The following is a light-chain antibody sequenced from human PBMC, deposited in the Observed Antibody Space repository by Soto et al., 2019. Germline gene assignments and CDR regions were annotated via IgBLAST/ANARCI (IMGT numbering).Light chain of an antibody. CDR3: QQYHNWPPQYT. CDR2: GGS. J-gene: IGKJ2*01. CDR1: QSVASN. Sequence: EIVMTQSPASLSVSPGDGASLSCWASQSVASNVAWYQQKPGHGPRLLIHGGSTRAAGVPARFSGSGSGTDFTLTISGLQSEDFAVYVCQQYHNWPPQYTFGQGTELQIK. V-gene: IGKV3-15*01.